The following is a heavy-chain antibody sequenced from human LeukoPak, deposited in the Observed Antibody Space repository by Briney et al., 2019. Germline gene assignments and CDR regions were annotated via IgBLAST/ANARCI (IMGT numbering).Heavy chain of an antibody. D-gene: IGHD5-18*01. CDR3: ARGYRAPQTFYSYHYFDS. Sequence: SSETLSLTCAVYGGPFSGYYWSWIRQPPGKGLEWIGEINHFGSTNYNPSLKSRVTISGDTSKNQFSLKVNSVTAADTAVYYCARGYRAPQTFYSYHYFDSWAQGILVTVSS. V-gene: IGHV4-34*01. J-gene: IGHJ4*02. CDR2: INHFGST. CDR1: GGPFSGYY.